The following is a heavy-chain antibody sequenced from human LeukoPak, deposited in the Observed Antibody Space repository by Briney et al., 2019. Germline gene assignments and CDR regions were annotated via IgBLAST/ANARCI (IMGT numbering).Heavy chain of an antibody. Sequence: SETLSLTCTVSGGSISSYYWSWIRQPPGKGLEWIGYIYFSGSTNYNPSLKSRVTISLDTSKNQSSLKLSSVTAADTAVYYCATGGYSYGRLDYWGQGTLVTVSS. J-gene: IGHJ4*02. CDR3: ATGGYSYGRLDY. CDR2: IYFSGST. V-gene: IGHV4-59*08. CDR1: GGSISSYY. D-gene: IGHD5-18*01.